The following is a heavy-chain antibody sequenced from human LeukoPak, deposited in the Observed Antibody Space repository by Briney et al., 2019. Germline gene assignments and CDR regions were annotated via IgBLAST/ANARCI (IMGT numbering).Heavy chain of an antibody. D-gene: IGHD3-10*01. V-gene: IGHV1-24*01. CDR3: ASLDTTVRGVIEDY. Sequence: ASVKVSCKVSGYTLTELSMHWVRQAPGKGLEWMGGFDPEDGETIYAQKFQGRVTMTEDTSTDTAYMELSSLRSEDTAVYYCASLDTTVRGVIEDYWGQGTLVTVSS. CDR1: GYTLTELS. J-gene: IGHJ4*02. CDR2: FDPEDGET.